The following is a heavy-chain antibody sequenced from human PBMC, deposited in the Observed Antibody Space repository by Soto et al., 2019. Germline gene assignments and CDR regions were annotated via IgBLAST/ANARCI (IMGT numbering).Heavy chain of an antibody. J-gene: IGHJ6*02. CDR3: ARARAVAGLYHGMDV. D-gene: IGHD6-19*01. Sequence: QVQLVQSGAEVRKPXSXVXVSCXASXXTFXRXPIXXVRXXXGQGLEWMGGIIPMFGTANHAQKFQGRVNITADESTSTAYMELSSLRSEDTAMYFCARARAVAGLYHGMDVWGQGTTVIVSS. V-gene: IGHV1-69*01. CDR2: IIPMFGTA. CDR1: XXTFXRXP.